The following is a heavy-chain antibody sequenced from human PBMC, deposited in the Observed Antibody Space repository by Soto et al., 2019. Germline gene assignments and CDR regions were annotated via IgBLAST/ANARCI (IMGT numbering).Heavy chain of an antibody. Sequence: PGGSLRLSCAASGFTFSNYAMTWVRQAPGKGLEWVSAISGSDRHVYYADSVQGRFTFSRDNSQNTLYLQMNSLRAEDTATYYCAKNFADSNPFYDSWGQGLLVTSPQ. D-gene: IGHD2-15*01. J-gene: IGHJ4*02. V-gene: IGHV3-23*01. CDR2: ISGSDRHV. CDR3: AKNFADSNPFYDS. CDR1: GFTFSNYA.